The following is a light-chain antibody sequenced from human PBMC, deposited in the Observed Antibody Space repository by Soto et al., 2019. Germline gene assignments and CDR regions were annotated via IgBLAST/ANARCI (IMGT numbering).Light chain of an antibody. CDR3: QKYGSSPVT. CDR2: GAS. Sequence: EIVLTQSPGTLSLSPGERATLSCRASQSVSSSYLAWYQQKPGQAPRLLIYGASSRATGIPDRFSGSGSGTDFTLTISRLEPEDFAVYYCQKYGSSPVTFGQGTKVEI. CDR1: QSVSSSY. J-gene: IGKJ1*01. V-gene: IGKV3-20*01.